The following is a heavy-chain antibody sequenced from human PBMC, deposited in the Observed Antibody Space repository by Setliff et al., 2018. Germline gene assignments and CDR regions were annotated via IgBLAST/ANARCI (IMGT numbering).Heavy chain of an antibody. D-gene: IGHD7-27*01. J-gene: IGHJ3*02. CDR1: GFSLTSGVR. CDR3: ARIRGTGDAFDI. CDR2: IDWDDDK. V-gene: IGHV2-70*04. Sequence: SGPTLVNPTETLTLTCTLSGFSLTSGVRVSWIRQPPGKALEWLARIDWDDDKFYSTSLRTRLTISKDISKSQVVLTMTNMDPVDTATYYCARIRGTGDAFDIWGQGTMVTVSS.